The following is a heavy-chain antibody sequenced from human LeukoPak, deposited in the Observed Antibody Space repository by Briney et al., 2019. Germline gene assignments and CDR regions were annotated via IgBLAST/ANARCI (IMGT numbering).Heavy chain of an antibody. CDR1: GFTFSSYA. V-gene: IGHV3-23*01. Sequence: GGSLRLSCAASGFTFSSYAMSWVRQAPGKGLEWVSTISGSGGSTSYADSVKGRFTISRDNSKNTLYLQMNSPRAEDTAVYYCAKDGSGWYTYDFDCWGQGTLVTVSS. CDR2: ISGSGGST. CDR3: AKDGSGWYTYDFDC. J-gene: IGHJ4*02. D-gene: IGHD6-19*01.